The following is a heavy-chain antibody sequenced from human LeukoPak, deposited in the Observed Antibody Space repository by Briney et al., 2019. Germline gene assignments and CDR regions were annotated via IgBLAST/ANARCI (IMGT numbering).Heavy chain of an antibody. V-gene: IGHV4-30-2*01. CDR2: IYHSGST. CDR3: ARGEYSYGHI. CDR1: GGSISSGGYY. J-gene: IGHJ3*02. D-gene: IGHD5-18*01. Sequence: SQTLSLTCTVSGGSISSGGYYWSWIRQPPGKGLEWIGYIYHSGSTSYNPSLKSRVTISVDRSKDEFSLKLSSVTAADTAVYYCARGEYSYGHIWGQGTMVTVSS.